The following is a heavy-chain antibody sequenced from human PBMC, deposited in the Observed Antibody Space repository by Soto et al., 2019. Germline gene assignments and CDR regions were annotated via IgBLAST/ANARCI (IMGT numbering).Heavy chain of an antibody. CDR2: ISTYNGDT. D-gene: IGHD1-26*01. CDR3: ARDLNSASYYNY. CDR1: GYSFTSYG. J-gene: IGHJ4*02. Sequence: QVQLVQSGAEVKKPGASVKVSCKASGYSFTSYGIGWVRQAPGQGLEWMGWISTYNGDTNYAQKLQGRLTMTTDTSTSTAYMELRSLRSDDTAVYFCARDLNSASYYNYWGQGTLVTVSS. V-gene: IGHV1-18*01.